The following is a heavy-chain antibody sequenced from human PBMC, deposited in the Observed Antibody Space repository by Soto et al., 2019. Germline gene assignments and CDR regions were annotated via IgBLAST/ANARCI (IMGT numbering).Heavy chain of an antibody. CDR3: ARVRIAARTGAYGMDV. Sequence: SEALSLTCTVSGGSISSYYWSWIRQPAGKGLEWIGRIYTSGSTNYNPSLKSRVTMSVDTSKNQFSLKLSSVTAADTAVYYCARVRIAARTGAYGMDVWGQGTTVTV. CDR1: GGSISSYY. CDR2: IYTSGST. D-gene: IGHD6-6*01. J-gene: IGHJ6*02. V-gene: IGHV4-4*07.